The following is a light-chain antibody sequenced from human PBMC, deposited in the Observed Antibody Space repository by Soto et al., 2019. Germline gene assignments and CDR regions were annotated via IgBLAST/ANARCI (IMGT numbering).Light chain of an antibody. V-gene: IGKV1-39*01. Sequence: DIQMTQSTTSLSASVGDRVSVSCRASQSITSSLNWYQQKPGKAPKVLIYSASTLQSGVPSRFSGSGFGTDFNLTINSLQPEDFAVYYCQQYGSSPYTFGLGTKADIK. CDR1: QSITSS. J-gene: IGKJ2*01. CDR3: QQYGSSPYT. CDR2: SAS.